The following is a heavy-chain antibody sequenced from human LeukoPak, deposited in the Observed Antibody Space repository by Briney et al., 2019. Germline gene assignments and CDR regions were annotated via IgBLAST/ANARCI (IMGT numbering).Heavy chain of an antibody. D-gene: IGHD3-10*01. CDR2: IYTSGST. CDR1: GGSISSGSYY. CDR3: AREAAMVRGGADY. J-gene: IGHJ4*02. V-gene: IGHV4-61*02. Sequence: SETLSLTCTVSGGSISSGSYYWSWIRQPAGKGLEWIGRIYTSGSTNYNPSLKSRVIISVDTSKNQFSLKLSSVTAADTAVYYCAREAAMVRGGADYWGQGTLVTVSS.